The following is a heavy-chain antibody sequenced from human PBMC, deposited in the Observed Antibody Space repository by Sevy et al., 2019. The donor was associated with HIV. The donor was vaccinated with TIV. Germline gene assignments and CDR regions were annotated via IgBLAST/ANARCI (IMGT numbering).Heavy chain of an antibody. CDR2: IKSKTDGGTT. CDR3: TTDTYYYDSSGDRY. Sequence: GGSLRLSCAASGFTFSNAWMSWVRQAPGKGLEWVGRIKSKTDGGTTDYAAPVKGRFTISRDDSKNTLYLQMNSLKTEDTAVYYCTTDTYYYDSSGDRYWGQGTLVTVSS. CDR1: GFTFSNAW. D-gene: IGHD3-22*01. J-gene: IGHJ4*02. V-gene: IGHV3-15*01.